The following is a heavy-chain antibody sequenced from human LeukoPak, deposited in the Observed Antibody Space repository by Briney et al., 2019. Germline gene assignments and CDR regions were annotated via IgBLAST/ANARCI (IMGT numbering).Heavy chain of an antibody. CDR2: INHSGST. D-gene: IGHD3-10*01. CDR1: GGSFSGYY. J-gene: IGHJ4*02. CDR3: ASFITMVRGVITNYFDY. V-gene: IGHV4-34*01. Sequence: SYTLPLTCAVYGGSFSGYYWSWIRQPPGKGLDWIGEINHSGSTNYNPSLKSRVTISVDASKIQFSLKLSSVTAADTAVYYCASFITMVRGVITNYFDYWGQGTLVNVSS.